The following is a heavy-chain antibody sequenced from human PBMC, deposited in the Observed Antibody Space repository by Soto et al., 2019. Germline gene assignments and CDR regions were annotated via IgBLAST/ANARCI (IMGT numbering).Heavy chain of an antibody. V-gene: IGHV3-23*01. CDR3: AKERGGDLGASGPKILGAGEI. J-gene: IGHJ3*02. Sequence: EVQLLESGGGLVQPGGSLRLSCAAPGFTFSRYGKRLVPQAPGNGLEVVFVISGSCGSTYYPDPVKGRFTISRDNSKNTMYQQLNGLRVEDKAVYYCAKERGGDLGASGPKILGAGEIWGQGTMGTVSS. CDR1: GFTFSRYG. D-gene: IGHD2-21*02. CDR2: ISGSCGST.